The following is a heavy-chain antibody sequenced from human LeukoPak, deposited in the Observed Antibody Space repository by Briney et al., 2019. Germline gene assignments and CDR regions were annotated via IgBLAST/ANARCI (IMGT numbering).Heavy chain of an antibody. D-gene: IGHD3-9*01. CDR2: ISSSSSYI. CDR3: ARDQPNYDILTGYYPFDY. V-gene: IGHV3-21*01. CDR1: GFSFSTYS. J-gene: IGHJ4*02. Sequence: GGSLRLSCAASGFSFSTYSMNWVRQAPGKGLEWVSSISSSSSYIYYADSVKGRFTISRDNAKNSLYLQMNSLRAEDTAVYYCARDQPNYDILTGYYPFDYWGQGTLVTVSS.